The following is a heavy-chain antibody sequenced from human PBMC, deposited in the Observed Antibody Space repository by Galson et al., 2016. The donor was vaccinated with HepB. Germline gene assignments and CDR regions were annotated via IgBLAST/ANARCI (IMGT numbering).Heavy chain of an antibody. CDR2: IIPMFGTA. CDR1: GGSFSKYA. J-gene: IGHJ4*02. CDR3: ARDPLITGIGRTDFFDY. V-gene: IGHV1-69*13. D-gene: IGHD1-26*01. Sequence: SVKVSCKASGGSFSKYAMSWVRQAPGQGLEWMGGIIPMFGTANYAQKFQGRVTIIADESTSTVYMELSSLRSEDTAVYYCARDPLITGIGRTDFFDYWGQGTLVTVSS.